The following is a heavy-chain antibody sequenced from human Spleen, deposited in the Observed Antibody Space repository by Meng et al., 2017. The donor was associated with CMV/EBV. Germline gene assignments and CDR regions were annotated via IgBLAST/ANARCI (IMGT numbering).Heavy chain of an antibody. D-gene: IGHD3-9*01. CDR3: ARLSYDILTGVDS. J-gene: IGHJ4*02. Sequence: PGGSMSSNSYYWGWIRQPPGKGLEWIGSIYYSGSTYSNPSLKSRVTISVDTSKNQFSLRLSSVTAADTAVYYCARLSYDILTGVDSWGQGTLVTVSS. CDR1: GGSMSSNSYY. V-gene: IGHV4-39*01. CDR2: IYYSGST.